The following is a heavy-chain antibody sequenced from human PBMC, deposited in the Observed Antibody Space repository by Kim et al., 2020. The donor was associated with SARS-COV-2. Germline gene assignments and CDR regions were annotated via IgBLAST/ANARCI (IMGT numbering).Heavy chain of an antibody. J-gene: IGHJ3*02. CDR2: ISYDGNK. CDR1: GFTFTTYG. Sequence: GGSLRLSCEASGFTFTTYGMHWVRQAPGKGLEWVAVISYDGNKYYADSVKGRFTISRDNSKNTLNLQMNSLRAEDTAVYYCAKGGDWQATRAFDIWGQGTMVIVSS. CDR3: AKGGDWQATRAFDI. V-gene: IGHV3-30*18. D-gene: IGHD2-2*01.